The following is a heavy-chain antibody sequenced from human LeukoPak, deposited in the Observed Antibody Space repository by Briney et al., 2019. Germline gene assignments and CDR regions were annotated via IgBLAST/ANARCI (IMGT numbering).Heavy chain of an antibody. CDR1: GFTFSDYY. Sequence: GGSLRLSCAASGFTFSDYYMSWIRQAPGKGLEWVSYISSSGSTIYYADSVKGRFTISRDNAKNSLYLQMNSLRGEDTAVYYCARDMWLASDTGDYWGQGTLVTVSS. CDR2: ISSSGSTI. CDR3: ARDMWLASDTGDY. D-gene: IGHD6-19*01. V-gene: IGHV3-11*04. J-gene: IGHJ4*02.